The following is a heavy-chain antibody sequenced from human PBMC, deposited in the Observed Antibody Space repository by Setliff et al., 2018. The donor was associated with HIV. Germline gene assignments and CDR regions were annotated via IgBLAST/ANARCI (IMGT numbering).Heavy chain of an antibody. Sequence: PGGSLRLSCAASGFAFDNYCMTWVRQAPGKGPEWVSSISSSSSYIYYADSLKGRFTISRDNAKNSLYLQMNSLRAEDTAVYYCARAVHSGWYYFDYWGQGTLVTVSS. V-gene: IGHV3-21*01. CDR3: ARAVHSGWYYFDY. J-gene: IGHJ4*02. CDR1: GFAFDNYC. D-gene: IGHD6-19*01. CDR2: ISSSSSYI.